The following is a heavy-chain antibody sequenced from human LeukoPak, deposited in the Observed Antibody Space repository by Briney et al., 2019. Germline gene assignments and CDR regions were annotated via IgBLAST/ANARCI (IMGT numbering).Heavy chain of an antibody. D-gene: IGHD3-22*01. Sequence: GGSLRLSCAASGFTFSDYHMSWIRQAPGKGLEWVSYISSSGSTIYYADSVKGRFTISRDNAKNSLYLQMNSLRAEDTAVYYCARDPGPDSSGYYFAFDIWGQGTMVTVSS. J-gene: IGHJ3*02. CDR1: GFTFSDYH. V-gene: IGHV3-11*01. CDR3: ARDPGPDSSGYYFAFDI. CDR2: ISSSGSTI.